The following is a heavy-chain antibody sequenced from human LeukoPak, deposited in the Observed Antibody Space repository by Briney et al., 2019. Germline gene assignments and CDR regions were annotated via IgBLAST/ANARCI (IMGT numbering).Heavy chain of an antibody. D-gene: IGHD5-12*01. CDR3: ARDRWLGY. J-gene: IGHJ4*02. V-gene: IGHV4-59*01. CDR1: GGSISSYF. Sequence: SETLSLTCTVSGGSISSYFWSWVGQPPGKGLEWIGYIYYSGSTNYNPSLKSRVTISVDTSKNQFSLKLASVTTADTAVYYCARDRWLGYWGQGTLVTVSS. CDR2: IYYSGST.